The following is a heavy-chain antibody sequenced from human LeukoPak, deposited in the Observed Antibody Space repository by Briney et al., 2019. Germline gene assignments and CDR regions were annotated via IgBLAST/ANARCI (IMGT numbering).Heavy chain of an antibody. CDR3: ARVSYYYDSSGYVFDY. D-gene: IGHD3-22*01. J-gene: IGHJ4*02. V-gene: IGHV4-61*02. CDR1: GGSISSGSYY. CDR2: IYTSGST. Sequence: PSETLSLTCTVSGGSISSGSYYWSWIRQPAGKGLEWIGRIYTSGSTNYNLSLKSRVTISVDTSKNQFSLKLSSVTAADTAVYYCARVSYYYDSSGYVFDYWGQGTLVTVSS.